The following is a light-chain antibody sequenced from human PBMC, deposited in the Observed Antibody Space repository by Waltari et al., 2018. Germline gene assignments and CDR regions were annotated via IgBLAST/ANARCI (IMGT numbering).Light chain of an antibody. CDR3: QTGGFGIWV. J-gene: IGLJ3*02. CDR2: VNSDGSH. Sequence: QLLLTQSPSASASLGASVKLTCTVSSGHSNYAIASHQQHPPKGPGYLMKVNSDGSHIKGDGIPYRFSGSSSGAERYLTISSLQSEDEADYYCQTGGFGIWVFGGGTKLTVL. CDR1: SGHSNYA. V-gene: IGLV4-69*01.